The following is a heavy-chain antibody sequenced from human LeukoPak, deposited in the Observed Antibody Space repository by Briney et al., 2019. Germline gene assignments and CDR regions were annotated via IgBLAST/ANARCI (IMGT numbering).Heavy chain of an antibody. Sequence: PGGSLRLSCSASGFTFDDFNMHWVRQAPGKGLEWVSLISWDGGTTYYADSVKGRFTISRDNSKNSLYLRMNSLRTEDTALYYCAKDISGYFDYWGQGTLVTVSS. CDR1: GFTFDDFN. V-gene: IGHV3-43*01. J-gene: IGHJ4*02. CDR2: ISWDGGTT. D-gene: IGHD3-10*01. CDR3: AKDISGYFDY.